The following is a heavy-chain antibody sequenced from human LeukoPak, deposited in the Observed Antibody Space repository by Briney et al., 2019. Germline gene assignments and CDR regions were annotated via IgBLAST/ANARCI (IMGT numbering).Heavy chain of an antibody. V-gene: IGHV3-23*01. Sequence: GGSLRLSCAASGFTFNNYAMSWVRQAPGKGLERVSGITGSGAITYSADSVKGRFTISRDNSKNMLYLQMNSLRAEDTAVYYCAKATLASCSGGICYPHDYWGQGILVTVSS. CDR2: ITGSGAIT. D-gene: IGHD2-15*01. CDR3: AKATLASCSGGICYPHDY. J-gene: IGHJ4*02. CDR1: GFTFNNYA.